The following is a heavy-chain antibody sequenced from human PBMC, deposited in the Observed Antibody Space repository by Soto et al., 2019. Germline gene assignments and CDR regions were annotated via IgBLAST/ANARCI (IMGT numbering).Heavy chain of an antibody. CDR2: IYPGASDP. CDR1: GYSFTRNW. CDR3: ARHSGTAESDSH. V-gene: IGHV5-51*01. D-gene: IGHD6-13*01. J-gene: IGHJ1*01. Sequence: GESLKISCQGSGYSFTRNWIAWVRQRPGKGLEWMGIIYPGASDPRYSPSFQGQVTISADKSINTAYLQWSSLKASDTAMYYCARHSGTAESDSHWGQGTLVTVSS.